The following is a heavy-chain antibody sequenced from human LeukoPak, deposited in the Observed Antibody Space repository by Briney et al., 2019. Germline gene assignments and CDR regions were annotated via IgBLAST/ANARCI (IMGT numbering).Heavy chain of an antibody. D-gene: IGHD3-22*01. CDR2: IYTSGST. Sequence: SETLSLACTVSGGSISSYYWSWIRQPAGKGLEWIGRIYTSGSTNYNPSLKSRVTMSVDTSKNQFSLKLSSVTAADTAVYYCARGSHYYDSSGTLDYWGQGTLVTVSS. CDR3: ARGSHYYDSSGTLDY. J-gene: IGHJ4*02. V-gene: IGHV4-4*07. CDR1: GGSISSYY.